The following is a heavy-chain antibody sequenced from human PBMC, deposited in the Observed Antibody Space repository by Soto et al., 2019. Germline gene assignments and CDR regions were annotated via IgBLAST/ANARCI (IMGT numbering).Heavy chain of an antibody. J-gene: IGHJ3*02. Sequence: HPGGSLRLSCAASGFTFDDYAMHWVRQAPGKGLEWVSGISWNSGNIGYADSVKGRFTISRDNAKNSLYLQMNSLRAEDTALYYCAKDILTTVITGAFDIWGHGTMVTVSS. CDR3: AKDILTTVITGAFDI. D-gene: IGHD4-4*01. CDR1: GFTFDDYA. CDR2: ISWNSGNI. V-gene: IGHV3-9*01.